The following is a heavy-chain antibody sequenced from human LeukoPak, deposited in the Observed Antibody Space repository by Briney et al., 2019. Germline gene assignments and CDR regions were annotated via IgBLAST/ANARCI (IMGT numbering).Heavy chain of an antibody. J-gene: IGHJ4*02. Sequence: ASVKVSCKASGYTFTNYGITWVRQAPGQGLEWMGWRSAYNGNTKYAQTLQGRVTMTTDTSTSTAYMELRSLRSDDTAVYYCARGGTITSREYFESLDLWGQGTVVTVSS. CDR3: ARGGTITSREYFESLDL. D-gene: IGHD3-9*01. V-gene: IGHV1-18*01. CDR2: RSAYNGNT. CDR1: GYTFTNYG.